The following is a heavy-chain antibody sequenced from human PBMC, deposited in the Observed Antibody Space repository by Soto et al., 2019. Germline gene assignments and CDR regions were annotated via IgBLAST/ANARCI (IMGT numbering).Heavy chain of an antibody. CDR2: IYNDGTT. J-gene: IGHJ6*02. V-gene: IGHV3-53*04. Sequence: DVQLVESGGGLVQPGGSLRLSCAASGFTVRSNYMNWVRQAPGKGLEWVSVIYNDGTTYYADSVKGRFTNSRHDSEDTVFLQMNRLRAEDTAVYYCARAASVAGLDSYHYYGLDVWGQGTTVVVSS. CDR1: GFTVRSNY. D-gene: IGHD6-19*01. CDR3: ARAASVAGLDSYHYYGLDV.